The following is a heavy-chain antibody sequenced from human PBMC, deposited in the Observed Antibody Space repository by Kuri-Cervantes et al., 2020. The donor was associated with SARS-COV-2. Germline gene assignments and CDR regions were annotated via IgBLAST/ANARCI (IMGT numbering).Heavy chain of an antibody. J-gene: IGHJ6*03. V-gene: IGHV3-23*01. Sequence: GGSLRLSCAASGFTFSSYAMSWVRQAPGKGLERVSAISGSGGSTYYADSVKGRFTISRDNSKNTLYLQMDSLRAEDTAVYYCSLSSSSVYYYYMDVWGKGTTVTVSS. CDR1: GFTFSSYA. D-gene: IGHD6-13*01. CDR3: SLSSSSVYYYYMDV. CDR2: ISGSGGST.